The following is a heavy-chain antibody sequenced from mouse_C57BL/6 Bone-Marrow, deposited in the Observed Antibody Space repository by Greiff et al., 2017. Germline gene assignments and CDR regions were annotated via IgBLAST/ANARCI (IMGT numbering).Heavy chain of an antibody. CDR3: ARGKGFLHLDD. Sequence: QVQLQQSGAELVRPGTSVKVSCKASGYAFTNYSIAWVKQRPGQSLEWIGAINPGSGGTNYNEKFKGKATLTADKSSSTAYMQLSSLTSEDSAVYYCARGKGFLHLDDWGQGTTLTVSS. V-gene: IGHV1-54*01. D-gene: IGHD2-10*01. J-gene: IGHJ2*01. CDR2: INPGSGGT. CDR1: GYAFTNYS.